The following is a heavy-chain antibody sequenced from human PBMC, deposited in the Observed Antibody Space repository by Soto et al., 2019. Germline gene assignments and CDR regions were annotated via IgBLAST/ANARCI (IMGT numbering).Heavy chain of an antibody. V-gene: IGHV1-69*13. J-gene: IGHJ5*02. CDR3: ARQVGLMIKSSPWFDP. CDR1: GGTFSSYA. D-gene: IGHD3-16*01. CDR2: IIPIFGTA. Sequence: AASVKVSCKASGGTFSSYAISWVRQAPGQGLEWMGGIIPIFGTANYAQKFQGRVTITADESTSTAYMELSSLRSEDTAVYYCARQVGLMIKSSPWFDPWGQGTLVTVSS.